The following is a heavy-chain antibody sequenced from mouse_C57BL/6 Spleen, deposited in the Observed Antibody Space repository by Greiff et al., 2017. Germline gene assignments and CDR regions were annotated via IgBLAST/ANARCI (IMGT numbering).Heavy chain of an antibody. CDR3: ARSEVRQGNFEH. Sequence: VQLQQPGAELVKPGASVKLSCKASGYTFTSYWMQWVKQRPGQGLEWIGEIDPSDSYTNYNQKFKGKATLTVDTSSSTAYMQLSSLTSEDSAVYYCARSEVRQGNFEHWRRGTTHRVSS. CDR1: GYTFTSYW. CDR2: IDPSDSYT. J-gene: IGHJ2*01. V-gene: IGHV1-50*01. D-gene: IGHD3-2*01.